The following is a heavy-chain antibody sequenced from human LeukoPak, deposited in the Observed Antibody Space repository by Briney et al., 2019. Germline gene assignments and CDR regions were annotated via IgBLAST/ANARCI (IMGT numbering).Heavy chain of an antibody. J-gene: IGHJ4*02. CDR3: ARHSSSSGREY. Sequence: GASVKVSCKASGYTFTGYYMQWVRQAPGQGLEWMGRINPNSGGTNYAQKFQGRVTMTRDTSISTAYMELSRLRSDDTAVYYCARHSSSSGREYWGQGTLVTVSS. CDR1: GYTFTGYY. V-gene: IGHV1-2*06. CDR2: INPNSGGT. D-gene: IGHD6-6*01.